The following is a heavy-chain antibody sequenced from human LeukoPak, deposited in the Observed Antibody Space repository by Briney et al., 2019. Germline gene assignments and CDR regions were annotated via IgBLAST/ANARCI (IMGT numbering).Heavy chain of an antibody. J-gene: IGHJ4*02. CDR1: GGTFSSSA. V-gene: IGHV1-69*13. CDR3: AVGATKVRYFDY. Sequence: SVTVSCMASGGTFSSSAISWVRQAPVQGLEWMGGIIPIFGTANYAQKFQGRVTITADESTSTAYMELSSLRSEDTAVYYCAVGATKVRYFDYWGQGTLVTVSS. D-gene: IGHD1-26*01. CDR2: IIPIFGTA.